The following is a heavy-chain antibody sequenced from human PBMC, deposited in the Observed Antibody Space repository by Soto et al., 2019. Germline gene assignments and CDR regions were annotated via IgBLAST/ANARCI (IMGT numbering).Heavy chain of an antibody. CDR2: MNPNSGNT. D-gene: IGHD2-21*01. V-gene: IGHV1-8*01. CDR3: AREEGVVGSSYFDY. CDR1: GYTFTSYD. J-gene: IGHJ4*02. Sequence: ASVKVSCKASGYTFTSYDINWVRQATGQGLEWMGWMNPNSGNTGYAQKFQGRVTMTRNTSISTAYMELSSLRSEDTAVYYCAREEGVVGSSYFDYWGQGTLVTSPQ.